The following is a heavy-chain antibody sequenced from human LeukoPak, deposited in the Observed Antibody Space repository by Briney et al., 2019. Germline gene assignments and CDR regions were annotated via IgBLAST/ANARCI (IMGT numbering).Heavy chain of an antibody. CDR1: GFAFSNYG. CDR3: AREYFYDSSGYSDAFDI. Sequence: PGRSLRPSCSASGFAFSNYGVHWVRQAPGKGLEWVAVIWYDGSYKYYADSVKGRSTISRDNSKNTLYLQMNSLRAEDTAVYYCAREYFYDSSGYSDAFDIWGQGTMVTVSS. CDR2: IWYDGSYK. J-gene: IGHJ3*02. D-gene: IGHD3-22*01. V-gene: IGHV3-33*01.